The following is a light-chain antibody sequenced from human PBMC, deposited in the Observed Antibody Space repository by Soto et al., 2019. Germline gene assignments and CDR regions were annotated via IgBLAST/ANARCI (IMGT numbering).Light chain of an antibody. V-gene: IGKV1-5*03. CDR2: KAS. Sequence: DSQMTQSPSTLSASVGDRVTITCRSSQSIGSWLAWFQQKPGKAPKVLIYKASSLESGVPSRFSGSGSGTEFTLTISSLQPDDFATYYCQQYNSYSSFGQGTKVDIK. CDR1: QSIGSW. J-gene: IGKJ1*01. CDR3: QQYNSYSS.